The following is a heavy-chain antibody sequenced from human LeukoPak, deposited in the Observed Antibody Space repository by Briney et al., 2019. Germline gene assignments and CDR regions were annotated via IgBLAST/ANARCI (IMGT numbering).Heavy chain of an antibody. D-gene: IGHD1-26*01. CDR2: ISISSNYI. V-gene: IGHV3-21*04. Sequence: GGSLRLSCAASGFTFSSYSLNWVRQAPGKGLEWVSSISISSNYIYYADSVKGRFTISRDNSKNTLYLQVNSLRAEDTAVYYCAKGGKWDVTPFDYWGQGTLVTVSS. CDR3: AKGGKWDVTPFDY. CDR1: GFTFSSYS. J-gene: IGHJ4*02.